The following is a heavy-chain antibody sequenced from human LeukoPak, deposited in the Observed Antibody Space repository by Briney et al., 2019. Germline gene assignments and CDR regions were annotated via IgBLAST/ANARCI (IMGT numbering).Heavy chain of an antibody. D-gene: IGHD6-19*01. J-gene: IGHJ6*03. CDR1: GYTFTSSD. V-gene: IGHV1-8*01. CDR3: ARVPSGWYMDV. Sequence: ASVKVSCKASGYTFTSSDINWVRQATGQGLEWMGWMNPNSGNTGYAQKFQGRVTMIRNTSISTAYMELSSLRSEDTAVYYCARVPSGWYMDVWGKGTTVTVSS. CDR2: MNPNSGNT.